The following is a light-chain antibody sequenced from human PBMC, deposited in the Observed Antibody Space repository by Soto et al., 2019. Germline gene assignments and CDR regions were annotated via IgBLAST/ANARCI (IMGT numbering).Light chain of an antibody. Sequence: SYELTQPPSVSVSPGQTTRLICSGDALPKQYAYWYQQKPGQAPVLVIYKDSERPSGIPERFSGSSSVTTVTLTISGVQAEDEADYYCQSADSSGTYVVFGGGTKLTVL. J-gene: IGLJ2*01. V-gene: IGLV3-25*03. CDR2: KDS. CDR3: QSADSSGTYVV. CDR1: ALPKQY.